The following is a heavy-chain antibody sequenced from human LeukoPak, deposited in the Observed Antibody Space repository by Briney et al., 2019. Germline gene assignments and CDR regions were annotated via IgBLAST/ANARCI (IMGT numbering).Heavy chain of an antibody. D-gene: IGHD5-18*01. Sequence: GGSLRLSCAASGFTFSSYGMHWVRQAPGKGLEWVAVIWYDGSNKYYADSVKGRFTISRDNSKNTLYLQMNSLRAEDTAVYHCATEYSYAFDIWGQGTMVTVSS. CDR1: GFTFSSYG. V-gene: IGHV3-33*03. CDR2: IWYDGSNK. CDR3: ATEYSYAFDI. J-gene: IGHJ3*02.